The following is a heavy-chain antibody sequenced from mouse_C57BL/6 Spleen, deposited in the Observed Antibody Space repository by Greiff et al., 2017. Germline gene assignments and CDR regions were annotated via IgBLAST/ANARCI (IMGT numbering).Heavy chain of an antibody. CDR2: IDPSDSYT. Sequence: QVQLQQPGAELVMPGASVKLSCKASGYTFTSYWMHWVKQRPGQGLEWIGEIDPSDSYTNYNQKFKGKSTLTVDKSSSTAYMQLSSLTSEDSAVYYCARYSSGLYARDYWGQGTSVTVSS. CDR1: GYTFTSYW. J-gene: IGHJ4*01. V-gene: IGHV1-69*01. CDR3: ARYSSGLYARDY.